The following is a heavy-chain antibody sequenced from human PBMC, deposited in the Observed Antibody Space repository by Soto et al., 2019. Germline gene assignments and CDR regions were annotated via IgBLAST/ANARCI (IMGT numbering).Heavy chain of an antibody. Sequence: EVQLVESGGGLVQPGGSLRLSSAAYGFSFSSYWMHWIREAPGKGLVWVSRINSDGSSTSYADSVKGRFTISRDNAKNTLYLQMNSLRAEDTAVYYCARETCGGDCRFDYWGQGTLVTVSS. CDR1: GFSFSSYW. J-gene: IGHJ4*02. D-gene: IGHD2-21*02. CDR2: INSDGSST. CDR3: ARETCGGDCRFDY. V-gene: IGHV3-74*01.